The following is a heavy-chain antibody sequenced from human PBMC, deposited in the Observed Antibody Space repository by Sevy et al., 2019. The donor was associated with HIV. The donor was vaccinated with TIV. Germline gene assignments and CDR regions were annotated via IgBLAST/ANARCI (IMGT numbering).Heavy chain of an antibody. D-gene: IGHD2-2*01. J-gene: IGHJ6*02. CDR1: GGTFSSYA. CDR3: VGTSRPYYYYGMDV. V-gene: IGHV1-69*13. CDR2: IIPIFGTA. Sequence: ASVKVSCKASGGTFSSYAISWVRQAPGQGLEWMGGIIPIFGTANYAQKFQGRVTITADESTSTAYMELSSLRSEDTAVYYCVGTSRPYYYYGMDVWGQGTTVTVSS.